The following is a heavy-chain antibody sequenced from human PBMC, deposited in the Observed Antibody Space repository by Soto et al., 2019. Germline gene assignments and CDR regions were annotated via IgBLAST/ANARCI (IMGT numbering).Heavy chain of an antibody. CDR3: ARLIMGAPISGMAG. J-gene: IGHJ6*04. Sequence: GESLKISCKGSGYSFTSYWISWVRQIPGKGLEWMGRIDPSDSYTNYSPSFQGHVTISADKSITTAYLQWSSLKASDTAMYYCARLIMGAPISGMAGWAKGTKVTVAS. V-gene: IGHV5-10-1*01. CDR2: IDPSDSYT. D-gene: IGHD1-26*01. CDR1: GYSFTSYW.